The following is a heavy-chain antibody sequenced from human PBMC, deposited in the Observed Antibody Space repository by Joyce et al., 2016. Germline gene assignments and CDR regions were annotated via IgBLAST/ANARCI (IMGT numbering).Heavy chain of an antibody. CDR1: GGSFSSFY. Sequence: QVQLQQWGAGLLKPSETLSLTCAVYGGSFSSFYWTWIRQPPGKGLEWVGEINNSGGTNSNPTLMSRVTISVDTSKNQFSLKLGSLTAADTAVYYCARGSKYSNSRLFSYYYYHMDVWGKGTTVTVSS. CDR2: INNSGGT. D-gene: IGHD6-6*01. V-gene: IGHV4-34*01. J-gene: IGHJ6*03. CDR3: ARGSKYSNSRLFSYYYYHMDV.